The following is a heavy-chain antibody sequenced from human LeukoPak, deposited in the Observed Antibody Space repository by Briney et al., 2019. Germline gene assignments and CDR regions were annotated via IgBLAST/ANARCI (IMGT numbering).Heavy chain of an antibody. J-gene: IGHJ4*02. Sequence: PGGSLRLSCAASGFTFSSYWMHWVRQAPGKGLVWVLRINSDGSSTSYADSVKGRFTISRDNAKNTLYLQMNSLRAEDTAVYYCARDHDFWSRLVDYWGQGTLVTVSS. CDR1: GFTFSSYW. CDR2: INSDGSST. CDR3: ARDHDFWSRLVDY. D-gene: IGHD3-3*01. V-gene: IGHV3-74*01.